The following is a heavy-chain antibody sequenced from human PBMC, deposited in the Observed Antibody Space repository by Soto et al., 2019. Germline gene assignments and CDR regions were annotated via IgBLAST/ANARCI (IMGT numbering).Heavy chain of an antibody. CDR1: GGTFSSYA. V-gene: IGHV1-69*06. J-gene: IGHJ6*02. CDR2: IIPIFGTA. CDR3: ARGSSSGYSYGLVLGYYGMDV. D-gene: IGHD5-18*01. Sequence: SVKVSCKASGGTFSSYAISWVRQAPGQGLEWMGGIIPIFGTANYAQKFQGRVTITADKSTSTAYMELSSLRSEDTAVYYCARGSSSGYSYGLVLGYYGMDVWGQGTPVTVYS.